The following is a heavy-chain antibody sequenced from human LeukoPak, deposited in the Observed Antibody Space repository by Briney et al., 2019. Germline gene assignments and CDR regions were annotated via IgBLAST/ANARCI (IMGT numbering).Heavy chain of an antibody. CDR1: GGSISSSSYY. Sequence: TASETLSLTCTVSGGSISSSSYYWGWIRQPPGKGLEWIGSIYYSGSTYYNPSLKSRVTISVDTPKNQFSLKLSSVTAADTAVYYCARRSFYCSGGSCYDYWGQGTLVTVSS. CDR3: ARRSFYCSGGSCYDY. J-gene: IGHJ4*02. V-gene: IGHV4-39*01. D-gene: IGHD2-15*01. CDR2: IYYSGST.